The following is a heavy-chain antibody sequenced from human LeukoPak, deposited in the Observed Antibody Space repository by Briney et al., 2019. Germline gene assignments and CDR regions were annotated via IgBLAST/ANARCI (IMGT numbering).Heavy chain of an antibody. Sequence: GGSLRLSCAASGFTFSSYSMNRVRQASGKGLEWVSSISSSSSYIYYADSVKGRFTISRDNAKNSLCLQMNSLRAEDTAVYYCARDGISYSGYDNWGQGTLVTVSS. D-gene: IGHD5-12*01. V-gene: IGHV3-21*01. CDR3: ARDGISYSGYDN. J-gene: IGHJ4*02. CDR1: GFTFSSYS. CDR2: ISSSSSYI.